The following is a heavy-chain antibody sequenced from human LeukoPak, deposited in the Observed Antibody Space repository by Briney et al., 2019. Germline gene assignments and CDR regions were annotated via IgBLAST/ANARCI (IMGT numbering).Heavy chain of an antibody. CDR2: ISSSSSYI. J-gene: IGHJ4*02. CDR3: ARHSTYQLLYQENDY. Sequence: GGSLRLSCAASGFTFSSYSMNWVRQAPGKGLEWVSSISSSSSYIYYADSVKGRFTISRDNAKNSLYLQMNSLRAEDTAVYYCARHSTYQLLYQENDYWGQGTLVTVSS. V-gene: IGHV3-21*01. CDR1: GFTFSSYS. D-gene: IGHD2-2*02.